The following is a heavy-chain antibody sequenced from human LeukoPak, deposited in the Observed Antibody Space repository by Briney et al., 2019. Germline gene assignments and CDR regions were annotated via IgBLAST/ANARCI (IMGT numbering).Heavy chain of an antibody. D-gene: IGHD3-10*01. J-gene: IGHJ4*02. Sequence: SETLSLTCTVSGVSISSSSYYWGWIRQPPGQGLEWIGSIYYSGSTYYNPSLKSRVTISVDTSKNQFSLKLSSVTAADTAVYYCARHVVGSGSYYDYWGQGTLVTVSS. CDR3: ARHVVGSGSYYDY. CDR2: IYYSGST. V-gene: IGHV4-39*01. CDR1: GVSISSSSYY.